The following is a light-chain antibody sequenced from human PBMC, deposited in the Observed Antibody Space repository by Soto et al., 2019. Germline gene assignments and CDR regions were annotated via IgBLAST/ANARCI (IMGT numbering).Light chain of an antibody. CDR1: SSDVGGYNY. Sequence: QSARTQPACVSGSPGQSITISCTGTSSDVGGYNYVSWYQQHPGKAPKLMIYEVSNRPSGVSNRFSGSKSGNTASLTISGLQAEDEADYYCSSYTSSSSLYVFGTGIKVTVL. CDR2: EVS. CDR3: SSYTSSSSLYV. J-gene: IGLJ1*01. V-gene: IGLV2-14*01.